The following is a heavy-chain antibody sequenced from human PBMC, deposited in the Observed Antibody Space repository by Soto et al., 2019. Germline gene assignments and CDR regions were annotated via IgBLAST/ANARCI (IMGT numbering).Heavy chain of an antibody. D-gene: IGHD6-19*01. Sequence: PGGSLRLSCAASGFTFSSYAMSWVRQAPGKGLEWVSAISGSGGSTYYADSVKGRFTISRDNSKNTLYLQMNSLRAEDTAVYYCAKGRKGYSSGWFPNYYYYYGMDVWGQGTTVTVSS. CDR1: GFTFSSYA. CDR3: AKGRKGYSSGWFPNYYYYYGMDV. CDR2: ISGSGGST. J-gene: IGHJ6*02. V-gene: IGHV3-23*01.